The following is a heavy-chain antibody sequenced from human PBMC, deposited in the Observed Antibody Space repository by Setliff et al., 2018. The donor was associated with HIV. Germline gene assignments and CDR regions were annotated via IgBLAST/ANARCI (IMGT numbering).Heavy chain of an antibody. CDR3: ARTTEGAAVFDY. Sequence: ASVKVSCKASGYTFTSYAMHWVRQAPGQRLEWMGWINGGNGNTKYPQKFQGRVTITRDISASTAYMELSSLGSEDTAVFYCARTTEGAAVFDYWGQGTQVTVSS. CDR2: INGGNGNT. V-gene: IGHV1-3*01. CDR1: GYTFTSYA. D-gene: IGHD6-13*01. J-gene: IGHJ4*02.